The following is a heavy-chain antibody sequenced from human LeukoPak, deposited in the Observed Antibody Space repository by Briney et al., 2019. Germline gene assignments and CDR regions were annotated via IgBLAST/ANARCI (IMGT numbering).Heavy chain of an antibody. V-gene: IGHV3-23*01. CDR1: GFTFSSYA. Sequence: GGSLRLSCAASGFTFSSYAMSWVRQAPGKGLEWVSAISGSGGSTYYADSVKGRFTISRDNAKNSLYLQMNSLRAEDTAVYYCARARRDGYNPYWGQGTLVTVSS. CDR3: ARARRDGYNPY. J-gene: IGHJ4*02. CDR2: ISGSGGST. D-gene: IGHD5-24*01.